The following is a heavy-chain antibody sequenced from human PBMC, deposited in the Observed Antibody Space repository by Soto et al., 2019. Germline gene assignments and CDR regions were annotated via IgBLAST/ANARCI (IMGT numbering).Heavy chain of an antibody. V-gene: IGHV3-74*01. Sequence: PGGSLRLSCAASGFTFSSYWMHWVRQAPGKGLVWVSRINSDGSSTSYADSVKGRFTISRDNAKNTLYLQMNSLRAEDTAVYYCARDLGGTGWLLLRIHYYYGMDVWGQGTTVTVSS. CDR2: INSDGSST. J-gene: IGHJ6*02. CDR3: ARDLGGTGWLLLRIHYYYGMDV. CDR1: GFTFSSYW. D-gene: IGHD3-22*01.